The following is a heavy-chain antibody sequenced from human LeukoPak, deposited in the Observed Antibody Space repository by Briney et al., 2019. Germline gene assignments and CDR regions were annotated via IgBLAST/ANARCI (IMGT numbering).Heavy chain of an antibody. CDR2: ISGSGTYT. J-gene: IGHJ6*02. CDR3: ARDQRRTTVTFLYNYYYGLDV. D-gene: IGHD4-17*01. Sequence: PGGSLRLSCAASGFTFGDFYMSWIREAPGKGLEWVSNISGSGTYTNYADSVKGRFTISRDNARNSMYLELDSLRAEDTAVYYCARDQRRTTVTFLYNYYYGLDVWGQGTAVTVSS. V-gene: IGHV3-11*05. CDR1: GFTFGDFY.